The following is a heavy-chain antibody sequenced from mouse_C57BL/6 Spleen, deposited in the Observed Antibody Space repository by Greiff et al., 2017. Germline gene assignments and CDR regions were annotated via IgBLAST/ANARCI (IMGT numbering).Heavy chain of an antibody. J-gene: IGHJ4*01. CDR2: IHPNSGST. V-gene: IGHV1-64*01. Sequence: QVQLQQSGAELVKPGASVKLSCKASGYTFTSYWMHWVKQRPGQGLEWIGMIHPNSGSTNYNEKFKSKATLTVDKSSSTAYMQLSSLTAEDSAVYYCARRWVNAMDYWGQGTSVTVSS. CDR3: ARRWVNAMDY. D-gene: IGHD1-1*02. CDR1: GYTFTSYW.